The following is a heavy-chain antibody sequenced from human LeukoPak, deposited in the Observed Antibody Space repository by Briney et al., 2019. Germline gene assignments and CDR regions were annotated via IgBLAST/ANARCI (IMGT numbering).Heavy chain of an antibody. Sequence: PGGSLRLSCAASGFTFSRHWMSWVRQAPGQGLEWVANIKEDGSEKYYVDSMKGRFTISRDNDRNSLYLQMNSLRAEDTAVYYCAREVHAAVTDFDYWGQGALVTVSS. CDR3: AREVHAAVTDFDY. D-gene: IGHD6-13*01. CDR1: GFTFSRHW. V-gene: IGHV3-7*01. CDR2: IKEDGSEK. J-gene: IGHJ4*02.